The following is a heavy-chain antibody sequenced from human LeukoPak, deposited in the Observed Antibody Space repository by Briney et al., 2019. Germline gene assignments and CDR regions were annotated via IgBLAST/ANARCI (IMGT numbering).Heavy chain of an antibody. CDR1: GYTFTGYY. J-gene: IGHJ4*02. V-gene: IGHV1-2*02. D-gene: IGHD2-15*01. Sequence: ASVKVSCKASGYTFTGYYMHRMRQAPRQGLEWMGWINPNSGGTNYAQKFQGRVTMTRDTSISTAYMELSRLRSDDTAVYYCAREVVVAATGFDYWGQGTLVTVSS. CDR2: INPNSGGT. CDR3: AREVVVAATGFDY.